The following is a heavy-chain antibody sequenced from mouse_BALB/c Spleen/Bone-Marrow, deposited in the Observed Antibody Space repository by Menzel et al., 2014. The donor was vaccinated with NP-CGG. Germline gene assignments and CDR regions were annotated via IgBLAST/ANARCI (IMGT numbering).Heavy chain of an antibody. CDR2: TNPSNGGT. CDR3: TRYGNYYFDY. D-gene: IGHD2-1*01. J-gene: IGHJ2*01. V-gene: IGHV1S81*02. CDR1: GYTFTSYY. Sequence: QVQLQQSGAELVKPGASVQLSCKASGYTFTSYYMYWVKQRPGQGLEWIGETNPSNGGTNFNEKFKSKATLTVDKSSSTAYMQLSSLTSEDSAVYYCTRYGNYYFDYWGQGTTLTVSS.